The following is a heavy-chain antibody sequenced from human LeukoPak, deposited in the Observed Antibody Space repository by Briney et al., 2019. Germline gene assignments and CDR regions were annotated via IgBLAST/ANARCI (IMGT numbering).Heavy chain of an antibody. D-gene: IGHD1-26*01. CDR2: ISAYNGNT. CDR1: GYTFTSYG. V-gene: IGHV1-18*01. Sequence: ASVKVSCKASGYTFTSYGISWVRQAPGQGLEWMGWISAYNGNTNYAQKLQGRVTMTTDTSTSTAYMELRSLRSDDTAVYYCARDWSPNGVNSGSYIPFGYWGQGTLVTVSS. J-gene: IGHJ4*02. CDR3: ARDWSPNGVNSGSYIPFGY.